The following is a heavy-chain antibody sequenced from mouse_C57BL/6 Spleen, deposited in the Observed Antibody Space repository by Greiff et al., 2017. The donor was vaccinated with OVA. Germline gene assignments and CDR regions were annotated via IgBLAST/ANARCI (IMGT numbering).Heavy chain of an antibody. Sequence: VQLQQSGAELVRPGASVKLSCTASGFNIKDDYMHWVKQRPEQGLEWIGWIDPENGDTEYASKFQGKATITADTSSNTAYLQLSSLTSEDTAVYYCTTSDYALYAMDYWGQGTSVTVSS. CDR3: TTSDYALYAMDY. D-gene: IGHD2-4*01. V-gene: IGHV14-4*01. CDR2: IDPENGDT. J-gene: IGHJ4*01. CDR1: GFNIKDDY.